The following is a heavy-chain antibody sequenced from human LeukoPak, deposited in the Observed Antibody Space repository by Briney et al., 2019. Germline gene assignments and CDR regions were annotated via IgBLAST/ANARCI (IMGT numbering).Heavy chain of an antibody. V-gene: IGHV4-59*08. CDR1: GGSISSYY. J-gene: IGHJ5*02. D-gene: IGHD2-21*01. CDR3: ARHRLRAKYCGGDCYLNWFDP. Sequence: SETLSLTCTVSGGSISSYYWSWIRQPPGKGLEWIGYIYYSGSTNYNPTLKSRVTISVDTSKNQFSLKLSSVTAADTAVYYCARHRLRAKYCGGDCYLNWFDPWGQGTLVTVSS. CDR2: IYYSGST.